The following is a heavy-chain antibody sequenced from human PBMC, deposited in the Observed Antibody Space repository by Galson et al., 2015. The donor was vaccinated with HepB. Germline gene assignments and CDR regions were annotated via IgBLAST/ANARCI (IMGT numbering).Heavy chain of an antibody. V-gene: IGHV1-24*01. Sequence: SVKVFCKVSGYTLTELSMHWVRQAPGKGLEWMGGFDPEDGETIYAQKFQGRVTMTEDTSTDTAYMELSSLRSEDTAVYYCATDGAVLGHWNDRTGYYYYSYMDVWGKGTTVTVSS. CDR1: GYTLTELS. D-gene: IGHD1-1*01. CDR2: FDPEDGET. CDR3: ATDGAVLGHWNDRTGYYYYSYMDV. J-gene: IGHJ6*03.